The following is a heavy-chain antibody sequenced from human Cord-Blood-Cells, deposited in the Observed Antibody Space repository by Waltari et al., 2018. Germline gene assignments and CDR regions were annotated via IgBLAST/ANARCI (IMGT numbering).Heavy chain of an antibody. J-gene: IGHJ4*02. D-gene: IGHD3-16*02. CDR3: GGYSL. Sequence: EVKLLESGGGLVQPGGSLRLSCAAYGFTFSSYALRGVRPAPGKELEWVSAIRGSGGSTYYADSVKGRCTISRDNSKNTLYLQMNSLRAEDTAVYYCGGYSLWGQGTLVTVSS. V-gene: IGHV3-23*01. CDR1: GFTFSSYA. CDR2: IRGSGGST.